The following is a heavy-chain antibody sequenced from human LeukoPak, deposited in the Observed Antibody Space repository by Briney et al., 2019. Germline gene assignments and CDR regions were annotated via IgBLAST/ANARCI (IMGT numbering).Heavy chain of an antibody. Sequence: GGSLRLSCAASGLTFSSFGMHWVRQAPGKGLEWVAVISYDGSNKYYADSVKGRFTISRDNSKNTLYLQMNSLRAEDTAVYYCARDVNKVVVSTFDYWGQGTLVTVSS. CDR1: GLTFSSFG. V-gene: IGHV3-30*03. J-gene: IGHJ4*02. CDR2: ISYDGSNK. CDR3: ARDVNKVVVSTFDY. D-gene: IGHD3-22*01.